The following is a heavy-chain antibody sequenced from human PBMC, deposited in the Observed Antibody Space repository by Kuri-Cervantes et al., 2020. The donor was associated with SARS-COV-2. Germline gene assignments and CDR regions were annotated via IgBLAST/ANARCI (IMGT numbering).Heavy chain of an antibody. V-gene: IGHV4-31*03. Sequence: SETLSLTCTVSGGSISRGGYYWSWIRQHPEKGLEWIGYIYYSGGTYYNPSLKSRVSMSVDTSKSQFSLNLSSVTAADTAVYYCARGMQQWPFDYWGQETLVTVSS. J-gene: IGHJ4*02. CDR2: IYYSGGT. CDR3: ARGMQQWPFDY. D-gene: IGHD6-19*01. CDR1: GGSISRGGYY.